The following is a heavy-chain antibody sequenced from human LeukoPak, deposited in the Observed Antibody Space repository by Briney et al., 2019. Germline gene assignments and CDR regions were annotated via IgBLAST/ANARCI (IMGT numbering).Heavy chain of an antibody. CDR2: INHSGST. V-gene: IGHV4-34*01. J-gene: IGHJ5*02. CDR3: ARLRGYCSGGSCP. CDR1: GGSFSGYY. Sequence: SETLSLTCAVYGGSFSGYYWSWIRQPPGKGLEWIGEINHSGSTNYNPSLKSRVTISVDTSKNQFSLKLSSVTAADTAVYYCARLRGYCSGGSCPWGQGTLVTVSS. D-gene: IGHD2-15*01.